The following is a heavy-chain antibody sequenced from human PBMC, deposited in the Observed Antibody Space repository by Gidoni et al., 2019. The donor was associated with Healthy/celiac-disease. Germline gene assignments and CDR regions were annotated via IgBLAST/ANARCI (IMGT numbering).Heavy chain of an antibody. Sequence: EVQLVESGGGLVQPGGSLRLSCAASGFTCRSYWMSWVRQAPGKGLEWVANIKQDGSEKYYVDSVKGRFTISRDNAKNSLYLQMNSLRAEDTAVYYCARGYATIWSYYYYYYMDVWGKGTTVTVSS. J-gene: IGHJ6*03. D-gene: IGHD5-12*01. V-gene: IGHV3-7*01. CDR1: GFTCRSYW. CDR2: IKQDGSEK. CDR3: ARGYATIWSYYYYYYMDV.